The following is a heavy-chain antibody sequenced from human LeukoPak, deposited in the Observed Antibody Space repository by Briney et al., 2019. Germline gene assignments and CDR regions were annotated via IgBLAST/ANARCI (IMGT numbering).Heavy chain of an antibody. CDR3: ARYSSGYSYYGMDG. Sequence: SETLSLTCTVSGGSISSYYWSWIRQPPGKGLEWIGYIYYSGSTNYNPSLKSRVTMSVDTSKNQFSLKLSSVTAADTAVYYCARYSSGYSYYGMDGWGQGTTVSVSS. CDR1: GGSISSYY. V-gene: IGHV4-59*12. CDR2: IYYSGST. D-gene: IGHD3-22*01. J-gene: IGHJ6*02.